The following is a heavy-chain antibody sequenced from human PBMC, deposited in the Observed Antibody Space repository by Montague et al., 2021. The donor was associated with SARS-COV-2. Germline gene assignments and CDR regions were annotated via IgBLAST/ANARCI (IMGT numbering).Heavy chain of an antibody. Sequence: TLSLTCTVSGGSISSGGYYWSWIRQHPGKGLEWIGYIYYSGSTYYNPSLKSRVTISVDTSKNQFSLKLSSVTAVDTAVYYCARVQGITMIVVVIGAFDXWGQETMVTVSS. J-gene: IGHJ3*02. CDR1: GGSISSGGYY. CDR3: ARVQGITMIVVVIGAFDX. CDR2: IYYSGST. V-gene: IGHV4-31*03. D-gene: IGHD3-22*01.